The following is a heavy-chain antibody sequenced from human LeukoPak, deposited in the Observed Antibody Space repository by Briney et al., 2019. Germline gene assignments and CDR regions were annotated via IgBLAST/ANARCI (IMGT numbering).Heavy chain of an antibody. CDR1: GFTFSSHD. J-gene: IGHJ6*02. CDR2: IGTNADT. CDR3: ARGSGWGMDV. Sequence: GGSPRLSCAASGFTFSSHDMHWVRQTTGRGLEWVSVIGTNADTYYPGSVKGRFTISRENAKNSLFLQMTSLRAGDTAVYYCARGSGWGMDVWGQGTTVTVSS. V-gene: IGHV3-13*04. D-gene: IGHD3-10*01.